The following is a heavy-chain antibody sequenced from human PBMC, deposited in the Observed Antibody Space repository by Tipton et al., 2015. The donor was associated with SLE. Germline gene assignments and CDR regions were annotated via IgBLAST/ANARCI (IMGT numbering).Heavy chain of an antibody. CDR3: ARDGAYCSSTSCPGPFYDY. V-gene: IGHV3-21*01. D-gene: IGHD2-2*01. J-gene: IGHJ4*02. CDR1: GFTFNRYA. CDR2: ISDRSSYI. Sequence: SLRLSCVASGFTFNRYAMNWVRQAPGKGLEWVSSISDRSSYIYYADSVKGRFTISRDNAKNSLYLQMNNLRAEDTAVYYCARDGAYCSSTSCPGPFYDYWGQGTLVTVSS.